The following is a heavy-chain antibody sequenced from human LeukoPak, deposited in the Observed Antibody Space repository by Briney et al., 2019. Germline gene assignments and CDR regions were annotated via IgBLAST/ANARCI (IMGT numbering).Heavy chain of an antibody. CDR1: GYSFTSYW. D-gene: IGHD3-22*01. V-gene: IGHV5-51*01. CDR2: IYPGDSDT. J-gene: IGHJ3*02. Sequence: GESLKISCKGSGYSFTSYWIGWVRPMPGKGLEWMGIIYPGDSDTKYSPSIEGQVTISVDKSISTAYLEWSSLEASDTGMYYCARMKVGATDSFDIWGQGKMVIVSS. CDR3: ARMKVGATDSFDI.